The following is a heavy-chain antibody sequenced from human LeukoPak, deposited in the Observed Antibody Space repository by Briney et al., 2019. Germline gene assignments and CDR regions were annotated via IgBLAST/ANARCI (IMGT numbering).Heavy chain of an antibody. CDR1: GGSFSGYY. CDR2: INHSGST. CDR3: ARTVGAPSGAAFDI. Sequence: SETLSLTCAVYGGSFSGYYWSWIRQPPGKGLEWIGEINHSGSTNYNPSLKSRVTISVDTSKNQFSLKLSSVTAADTAVYYCARTVGAPSGAAFDIWGQGTMVTVSS. V-gene: IGHV4-34*01. D-gene: IGHD1-26*01. J-gene: IGHJ3*02.